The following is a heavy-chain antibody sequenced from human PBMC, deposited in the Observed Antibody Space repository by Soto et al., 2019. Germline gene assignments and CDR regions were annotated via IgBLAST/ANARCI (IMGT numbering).Heavy chain of an antibody. J-gene: IGHJ4*02. V-gene: IGHV4-59*08. CDR1: GGSISSYY. D-gene: IGHD2-15*01. CDR3: ARGWDCSGGSCYALDY. Sequence: PSETLSLTCTVSGGSISSYYWSWIRQPPGKGLEWIGYIYYSGSTNYNPSLKSRVTISVDTSKNQFSLKLSSVTAADTAVYYCARGWDCSGGSCYALDYWGQGTLVTVSS. CDR2: IYYSGST.